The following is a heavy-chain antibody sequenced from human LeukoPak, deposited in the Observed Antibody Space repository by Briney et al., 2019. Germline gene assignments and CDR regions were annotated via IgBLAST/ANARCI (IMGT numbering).Heavy chain of an antibody. D-gene: IGHD3-22*01. Sequence: PGGSLRLSCAASGFTFSSYAMHWVRQAPGKGLEWVAVISYDGSNKYYADSVKGRFTISRDNSKNTLYLQMNSLRAEDTAAYYCARAGDYYDSSGHLLDPHFDYWGQGTLVTVSS. CDR1: GFTFSSYA. J-gene: IGHJ4*02. V-gene: IGHV3-30-3*01. CDR2: ISYDGSNK. CDR3: ARAGDYYDSSGHLLDPHFDY.